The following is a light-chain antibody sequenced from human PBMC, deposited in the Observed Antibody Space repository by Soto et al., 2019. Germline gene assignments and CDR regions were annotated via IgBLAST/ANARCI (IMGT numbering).Light chain of an antibody. Sequence: SGLTQPRSVSGSAGQSVTISCTGTSSDVGGYNYVSWYQQHPGKAPKLMIYDVSKRPSGVPDRFSGSKSGNTASLTISGLQAEDEADYYCCSYAGSYTYVFGTGTKVTVL. J-gene: IGLJ1*01. CDR3: CSYAGSYTYV. V-gene: IGLV2-11*01. CDR1: SSDVGGYNY. CDR2: DVS.